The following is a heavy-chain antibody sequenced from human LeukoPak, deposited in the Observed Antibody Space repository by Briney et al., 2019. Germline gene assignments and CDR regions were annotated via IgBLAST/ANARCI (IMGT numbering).Heavy chain of an antibody. Sequence: ASVKVSCKASGYTFTSYAMHWVRQAPGQRLEWMGWINAGNGNTKYSQKFQGRVTITRDTSASTAYMELSSLRSEDTAVYYCAREEVVVGAVDYWGQGTLVTVS. J-gene: IGHJ4*02. D-gene: IGHD2-15*01. CDR2: INAGNGNT. CDR1: GYTFTSYA. CDR3: AREEVVVGAVDY. V-gene: IGHV1-3*01.